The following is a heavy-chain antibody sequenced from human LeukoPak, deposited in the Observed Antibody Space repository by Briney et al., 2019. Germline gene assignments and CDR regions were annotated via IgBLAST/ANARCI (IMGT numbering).Heavy chain of an antibody. Sequence: SETLSLTCTVSGGSISSGGYYWSWIRQHPGKGLEWIGYIYYSGSTYYNPSLKSRVTISVDTSKNQFSLKLSSVTAADTAVYYCTRAEESYNWFDPWGQGTLVTVSS. CDR2: IYYSGST. V-gene: IGHV4-31*03. CDR3: TRAEESYNWFDP. CDR1: GGSISSGGYY. J-gene: IGHJ5*02.